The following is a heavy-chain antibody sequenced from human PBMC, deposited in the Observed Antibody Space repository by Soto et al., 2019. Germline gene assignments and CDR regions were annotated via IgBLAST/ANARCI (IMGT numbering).Heavy chain of an antibody. CDR1: GFTFDDYA. Sequence: GGSLRLSCAASGFTFDDYAMHWVRQAPGKGLEWVSGISWNSGSIGYADSVKGRFTISRDNAKDSLYLQMNSLRVEDTALYYCARYKFPNGLDLWGQGTTVTVSS. J-gene: IGHJ6*02. D-gene: IGHD5-18*01. CDR3: ARYKFPNGLDL. CDR2: ISWNSGSI. V-gene: IGHV3-9*01.